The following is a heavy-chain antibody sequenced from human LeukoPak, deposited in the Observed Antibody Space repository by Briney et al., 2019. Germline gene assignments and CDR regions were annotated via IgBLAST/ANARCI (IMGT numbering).Heavy chain of an antibody. CDR1: GFTVSSNY. Sequence: GGFLRLSCAASGFTVSSNYMSWVRQAPGKGLEWVSVIYSGGSTYYADSVKGRFTISRHNSKNTLYLQMNSLRAEDTAVYYCARSKGLQNYYYYGMDVWGQGTTVTVSS. D-gene: IGHD2-15*01. V-gene: IGHV3-53*04. CDR3: ARSKGLQNYYYYGMDV. J-gene: IGHJ6*02. CDR2: IYSGGST.